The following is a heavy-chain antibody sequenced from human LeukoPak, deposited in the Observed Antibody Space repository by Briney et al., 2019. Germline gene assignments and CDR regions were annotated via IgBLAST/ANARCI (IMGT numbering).Heavy chain of an antibody. Sequence: SETLSLTCTVSGGSISSSSYYWGWIRQPPGKGLEWIGSIYYSGSTYYNPSLKSRVTISVDTSKNQFSLKLSSVTAADTAVYYCAGFPWGVWFGEPPHYWGQGTLVTVSS. CDR3: AGFPWGVWFGEPPHY. CDR2: IYYSGST. J-gene: IGHJ4*02. V-gene: IGHV4-39*01. CDR1: GGSISSSSYY. D-gene: IGHD3-10*01.